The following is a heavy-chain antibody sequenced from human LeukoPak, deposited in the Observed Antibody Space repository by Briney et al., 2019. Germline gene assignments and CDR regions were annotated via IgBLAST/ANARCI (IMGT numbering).Heavy chain of an antibody. CDR3: ARGIGAAAWIGAT. CDR2: IVSYSGEI. V-gene: IGHV3-11*06. J-gene: IGHJ5*02. Sequence: GGSLRLSCVASGFAFSDSQMSWIRQSPGKGLEWVAYIVSYSGEIDYADCVKGRFIISRDNAKNTLYLQMNSLRGEDTAVYYCARGIGAAAWIGATWGQGALVTVSS. D-gene: IGHD6-13*01. CDR1: GFAFSDSQ.